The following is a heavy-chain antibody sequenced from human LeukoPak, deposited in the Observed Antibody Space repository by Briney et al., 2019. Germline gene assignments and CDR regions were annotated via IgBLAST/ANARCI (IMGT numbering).Heavy chain of an antibody. J-gene: IGHJ6*02. CDR1: GFTFSTYG. Sequence: PGGSLRLSCAASGFTFSTYGMSWVRQAPGKGLEWVSATSPSGGSTYYADSVKGRFTISRDNSKNTLYLQMNSLRAEDTAVYYCAKGYGDYGYYYYYGMDVWGQGTTVTVSS. V-gene: IGHV3-23*01. CDR2: TSPSGGST. CDR3: AKGYGDYGYYYYYGMDV. D-gene: IGHD4-17*01.